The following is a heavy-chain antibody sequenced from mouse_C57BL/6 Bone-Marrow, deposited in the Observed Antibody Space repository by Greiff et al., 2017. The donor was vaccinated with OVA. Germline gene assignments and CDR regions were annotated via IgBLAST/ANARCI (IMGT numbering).Heavy chain of an antibody. CDR1: GFTFSSYT. Sequence: EVKLLESGGGLVKPGGSLKLSCAASGFTFSSYTMSWVRQTPEKRLEWVATISGGGGNTYYPDSVKGRFTISRDNAKNTLYLQMSSLRTEDTASYDGARHDLATMITTSPFAYWGQGTLVTVSA. J-gene: IGHJ3*01. CDR2: ISGGGGNT. V-gene: IGHV5-9*01. CDR3: ARHDLATMITTSPFAY. D-gene: IGHD2-4*01.